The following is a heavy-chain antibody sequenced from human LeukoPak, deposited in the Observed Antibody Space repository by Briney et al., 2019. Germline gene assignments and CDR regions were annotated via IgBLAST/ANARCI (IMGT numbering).Heavy chain of an antibody. Sequence: GGSLRLSCAASGFTFSSYAMSWVRQAPGKGLEWVSAISGSGGSTYYADSVKGRFTISRDNSKNTLYLQMNSLRAEDTAVYYCAKALDYDSWSGYPGVDPWGQGTLVTVSS. CDR2: ISGSGGST. CDR3: AKALDYDSWSGYPGVDP. CDR1: GFTFSSYA. J-gene: IGHJ5*02. V-gene: IGHV3-23*01. D-gene: IGHD3-3*01.